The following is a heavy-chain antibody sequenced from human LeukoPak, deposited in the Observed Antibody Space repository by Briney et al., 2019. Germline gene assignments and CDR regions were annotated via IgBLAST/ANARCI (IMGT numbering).Heavy chain of an antibody. J-gene: IGHJ1*01. CDR1: GFTFSSYA. V-gene: IGHV3-30*04. CDR2: ISYDGSNK. Sequence: PGGSLRLSCSASGFTFSSYAMHWVRQAPGKGLEWVAVISYDGSNKYYADSVKGRFTISRDNSKNTLYLQMNSLRAEDTAVYYCARPENTVTDFQHWGQGTLVTVSS. CDR3: ARPENTVTDFQH. D-gene: IGHD4-17*01.